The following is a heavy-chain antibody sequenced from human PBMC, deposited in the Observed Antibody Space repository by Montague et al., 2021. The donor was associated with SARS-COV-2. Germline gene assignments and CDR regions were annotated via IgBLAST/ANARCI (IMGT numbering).Heavy chain of an antibody. CDR2: INYAGST. V-gene: IGHV4-28*01. Sequence: SETRSLTCAVSGDSITGSHWWGWVRQPPGKGLEWIAYINYAGSTFYNPSLKSRVTMSVDTSKNQFSLKLSSVTTVDTAVYFCARSGRAWTLHYWGQGTLVTVSS. CDR3: ARSGRAWTLHY. D-gene: IGHD1-1*01. J-gene: IGHJ4*02. CDR1: GDSITGSHW.